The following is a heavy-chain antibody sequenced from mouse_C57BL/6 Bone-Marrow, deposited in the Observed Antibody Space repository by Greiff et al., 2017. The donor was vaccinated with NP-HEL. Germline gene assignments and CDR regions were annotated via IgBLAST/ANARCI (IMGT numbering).Heavy chain of an antibody. CDR3: ARGKTTIVTTRAMDY. CDR2: ISSGGSYT. Sequence: EVMLVESGGDLVKPGGSLKLSCAASGFTFSSYGMSWVRQTPDKRLEWVATISSGGSYTYYPDSVKGRFTISRDNAKNTLYLQMSSLKSEDTAMYYCARGKTTIVTTRAMDYWGQGTSVTVSS. D-gene: IGHD2-5*01. J-gene: IGHJ4*01. V-gene: IGHV5-6*01. CDR1: GFTFSSYG.